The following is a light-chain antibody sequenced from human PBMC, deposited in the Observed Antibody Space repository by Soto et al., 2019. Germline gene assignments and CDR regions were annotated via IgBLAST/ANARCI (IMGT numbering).Light chain of an antibody. J-gene: IGLJ2*01. CDR3: SAYTAGRTFV. V-gene: IGLV2-11*01. CDR2: HVG. Sequence: QPVLTQPRSVSGSPGQSVTISCSGTSRDVGGYEYVSWYQQHPGKAPRLLIYHVGQRPSGVPDRFSGSKSGTTASLTLSRLLAYEVAEYFCSAYTAGRTFVFXGGTK. CDR1: SRDVGGYEY.